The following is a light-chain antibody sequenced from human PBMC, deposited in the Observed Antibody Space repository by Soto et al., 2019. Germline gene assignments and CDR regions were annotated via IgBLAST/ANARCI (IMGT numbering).Light chain of an antibody. Sequence: DIQITQSPSTLSAYVGDTVTITCRASRGIDRWLAWYQQKPGKAPRLLISDASTLESGVPSRFCGSGSGTEFTLTISSLQPGDFATYYCQHYNTYPWTFGQGTKVDIK. J-gene: IGKJ1*01. CDR1: RGIDRW. CDR2: DAS. CDR3: QHYNTYPWT. V-gene: IGKV1-5*01.